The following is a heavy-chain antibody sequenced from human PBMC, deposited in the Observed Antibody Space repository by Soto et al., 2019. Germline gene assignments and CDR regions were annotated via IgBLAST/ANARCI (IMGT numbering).Heavy chain of an antibody. CDR3: AREDLYIKLGFDY. J-gene: IGHJ4*02. CDR2: ISYDGSNK. D-gene: IGHD3-16*01. Sequence: QVQLVESGGGVVQPGRSLRLSCAASGFTFSSYAMHWVRQAPGKGLEWVAVISYDGSNKYYADSVKGRFTISRDNSKNPLYLQMNRLRAEDTAVYYCAREDLYIKLGFDYWGQGTLVTVSS. V-gene: IGHV3-30-3*01. CDR1: GFTFSSYA.